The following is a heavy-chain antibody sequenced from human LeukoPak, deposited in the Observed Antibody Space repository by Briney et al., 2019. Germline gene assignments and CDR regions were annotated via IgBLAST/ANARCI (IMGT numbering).Heavy chain of an antibody. J-gene: IGHJ5*02. CDR1: GFTFSNAW. CDR3: TTDGAYNWNDVAWFDP. D-gene: IGHD1-1*01. Sequence: GGSLRLPCAASGFTFSNAWMSWVRQAPGKGLEWVGRIKSKTDGGTTDNAAPVKGRFTISRDDSKNTLYLQMNSLKTEDTAVYYCTTDGAYNWNDVAWFDPWGQGTLVTVSS. CDR2: IKSKTDGGTT. V-gene: IGHV3-15*01.